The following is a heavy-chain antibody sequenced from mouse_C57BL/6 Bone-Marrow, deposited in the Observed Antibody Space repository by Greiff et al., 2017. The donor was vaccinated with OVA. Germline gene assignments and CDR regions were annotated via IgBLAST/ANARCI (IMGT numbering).Heavy chain of an antibody. Sequence: VQLQQSGAELVRPGASVKLSCTASGFNIKDDYMHWVKQRPERGLEWIGWIDPENGDTEYASKFQGKATITADTSSNTAYLQLSSLTSEDTAVYYCTLWLRRGFAYWGQGTLVTVSA. CDR1: GFNIKDDY. D-gene: IGHD2-2*01. CDR2: IDPENGDT. J-gene: IGHJ3*01. CDR3: TLWLRRGFAY. V-gene: IGHV14-4*01.